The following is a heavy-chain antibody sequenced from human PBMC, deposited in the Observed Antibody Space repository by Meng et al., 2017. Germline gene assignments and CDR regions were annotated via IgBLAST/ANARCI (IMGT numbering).Heavy chain of an antibody. D-gene: IGHD2-15*01. J-gene: IGHJ4*02. CDR1: GGSISSSNW. CDR2: IYHSGST. Sequence: VQLQDAGPGLWNPSGTPSLTCAGPGGSISSSNWWRWVRQPPGKGLEWIGEIYHSGSTNYNPSLKSRVTISVDKSKNQFSLKLSSVTAADTAVYYCARVVAATTLFLDYWGQGTLVTVSS. CDR3: ARVVAATTLFLDY. V-gene: IGHV4-4*02.